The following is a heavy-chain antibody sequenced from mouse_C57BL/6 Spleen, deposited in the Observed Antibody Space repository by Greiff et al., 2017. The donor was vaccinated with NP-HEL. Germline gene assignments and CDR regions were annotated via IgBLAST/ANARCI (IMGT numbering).Heavy chain of an antibody. V-gene: IGHV5-17*01. CDR3: AKGYDYDEEGFDY. CDR2: ISSGSSTI. D-gene: IGHD2-4*01. J-gene: IGHJ2*01. Sequence: EVQGVESGGGLVKPGGSLKLSCAASGFTFSDYGMHWVRQAPEKGLEWVAYISSGSSTIYYADTVKGRFTISRDNAKNTLFLQMTSLRSEDTAMYYCAKGYDYDEEGFDYWGQGTTLTVSS. CDR1: GFTFSDYG.